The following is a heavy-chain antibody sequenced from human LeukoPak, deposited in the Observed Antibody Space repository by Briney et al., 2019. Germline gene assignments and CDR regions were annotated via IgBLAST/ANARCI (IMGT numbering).Heavy chain of an antibody. CDR1: GFTFSSYA. J-gene: IGHJ4*02. V-gene: IGHV3-23*01. Sequence: GGSLRLSCAACGFTFSSYAMSLVRQAPGKGLEWVSAISGSGGSTYYADSVKGRFTISRDNSKNTLYLQMNSLRAEDTAVYYCAKESRYQLLRGMVDYWGQGTLVTVSS. CDR2: ISGSGGST. CDR3: AKESRYQLLRGMVDY. D-gene: IGHD2-2*01.